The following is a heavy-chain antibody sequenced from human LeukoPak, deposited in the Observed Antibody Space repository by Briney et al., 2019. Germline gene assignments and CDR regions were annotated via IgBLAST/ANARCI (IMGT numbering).Heavy chain of an antibody. CDR3: ARVLRSFDSDAFDI. CDR2: IYYSGST. D-gene: IGHD4-17*01. V-gene: IGHV4-31*03. CDR1: GGSISSGGYY. J-gene: IGHJ3*02. Sequence: SETLSLTCTVSGGSISSGGYYWSWIRQHPGTGLEWIGYIYYSGSTYYNPSLKSRVTISVDTSKNQFSLKLSSVTAADTAVYYCARVLRSFDSDAFDIWGQGAMVTVSS.